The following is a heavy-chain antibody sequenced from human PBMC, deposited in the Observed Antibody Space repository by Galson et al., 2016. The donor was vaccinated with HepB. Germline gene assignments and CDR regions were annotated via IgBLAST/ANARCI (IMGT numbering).Heavy chain of an antibody. CDR2: INSDGSST. D-gene: IGHD4-17*01. Sequence: SLRLSCAASGFPFSRYWMHWVRQAPGKGLVWVSRINSDGSSTIYADSVRGRFTISRDNAKNTLYLQMNSLRAEDTALHYCAREDYGDDPIYYYYYGMDVWGRGTTVTVSS. CDR1: GFPFSRYW. CDR3: AREDYGDDPIYYYYYGMDV. J-gene: IGHJ6*02. V-gene: IGHV3-74*01.